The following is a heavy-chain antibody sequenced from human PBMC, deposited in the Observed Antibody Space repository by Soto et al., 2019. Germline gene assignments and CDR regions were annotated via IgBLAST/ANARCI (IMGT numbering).Heavy chain of an antibody. Sequence: EVQLLESGGGLVQPGGSLRLSCAASEFTFSSYALSWVRQAPGKGLEWVSTITTSGGNTYYADSVKGRFTISRDNSKNTLYLQMNSLRAEDTAVYYCAGRYCTNGVCYTNYYYYMDVWGKGTTVTVSS. CDR1: EFTFSSYA. J-gene: IGHJ6*03. CDR2: ITTSGGNT. CDR3: AGRYCTNGVCYTNYYYYMDV. V-gene: IGHV3-23*01. D-gene: IGHD2-8*01.